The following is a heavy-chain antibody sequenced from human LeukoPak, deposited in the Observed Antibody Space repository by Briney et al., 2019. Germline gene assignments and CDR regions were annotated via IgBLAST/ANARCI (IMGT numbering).Heavy chain of an antibody. CDR3: AGEIVATYSSYEPTGTNWFDP. V-gene: IGHV3-74*01. Sequence: GGSLRLSCAASGFTFSSYWMHWVRQAPGKGLVWVSRINSDGSSTSYADSVKGRFTISRDNARSTLYLQMNSLRAEDTAVYYCAGEIVATYSSYEPTGTNWFDPWGQGTLVTVSS. D-gene: IGHD5-12*01. CDR1: GFTFSSYW. CDR2: INSDGSST. J-gene: IGHJ5*02.